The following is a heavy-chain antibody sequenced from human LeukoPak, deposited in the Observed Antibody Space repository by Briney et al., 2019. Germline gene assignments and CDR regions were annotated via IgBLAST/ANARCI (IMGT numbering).Heavy chain of an antibody. Sequence: GGSLRLSCAASGFTFSSYGMHWVRQAPGKGLEWVAFIRYDGSNKYYADSVKGRFTISRDNSKNTLYLQMNSLRAEDTAVYYCAKERGENDYYYYYMDVWGKGTTVTVSS. D-gene: IGHD1-1*01. CDR3: AKERGENDYYYYYMDV. CDR2: IRYDGSNK. J-gene: IGHJ6*03. CDR1: GFTFSSYG. V-gene: IGHV3-30*02.